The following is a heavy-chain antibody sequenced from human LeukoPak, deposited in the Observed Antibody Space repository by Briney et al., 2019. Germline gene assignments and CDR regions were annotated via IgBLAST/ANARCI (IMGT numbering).Heavy chain of an antibody. V-gene: IGHV3-15*01. D-gene: IGHD1-7*01. CDR3: ARDRFKKLDYYYYYMDV. J-gene: IGHJ6*03. Sequence: GGSLRLSCAASGFTFSNAWMSWVRQAPGKGLEWVGRIKSKTDGGTTDYAAPVKGRFTISRDNAKNSLYLQMNSLRAEDTAVYYCARDRFKKLDYYYYYMDVWGKGTTVIVSS. CDR1: GFTFSNAW. CDR2: IKSKTDGGTT.